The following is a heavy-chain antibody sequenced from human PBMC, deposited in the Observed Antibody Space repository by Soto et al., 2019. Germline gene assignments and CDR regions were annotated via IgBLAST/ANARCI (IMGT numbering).Heavy chain of an antibody. V-gene: IGHV4-59*01. J-gene: IGHJ6*02. CDR1: GDSISSYY. CDR3: ARRPYDSSGYYTYYYYGMDV. CDR2: IYYSGST. Sequence: SETLSLTCTVSGDSISSYYWSWIRQSPGKGLEWIGYIYYSGSTNYNPSLKSRVTISVDTSRNQFSLRLSSVTAADTAVYYCARRPYDSSGYYTYYYYGMDVWGQGTTVTVSS. D-gene: IGHD3-22*01.